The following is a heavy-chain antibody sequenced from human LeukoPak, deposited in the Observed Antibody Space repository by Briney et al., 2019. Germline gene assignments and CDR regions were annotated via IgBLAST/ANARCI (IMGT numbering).Heavy chain of an antibody. CDR1: GGSISSGSYY. Sequence: SETLSLTCTVSGGSISSGSYYWSWIRQPAGKGLEWIGRIYTSGSTNYNPSLKSRVTISVDTSKNQFSLNFSSVTAADTAVYYCTRDSQLEWFYSWGQGTLVTVSS. D-gene: IGHD3-10*01. V-gene: IGHV4-61*02. CDR3: TRDSQLEWFYS. CDR2: IYTSGST. J-gene: IGHJ5*01.